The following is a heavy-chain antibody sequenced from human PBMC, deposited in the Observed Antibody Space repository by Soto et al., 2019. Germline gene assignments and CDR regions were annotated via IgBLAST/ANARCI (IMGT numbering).Heavy chain of an antibody. J-gene: IGHJ6*02. CDR2: IYYSGST. Sequence: PSETLSLTCTVSGGSISSSSYYWGWIRQPPGKGLEWIGSIYYSGSTYYNPSLKSRVTISVDTSKNQFSLKLSSVTAADTAVYYCARHTYDFWSGYYSHYYGMDVWGQGTTVTVSS. CDR3: ARHTYDFWSGYYSHYYGMDV. D-gene: IGHD3-3*01. V-gene: IGHV4-39*01. CDR1: GGSISSSSYY.